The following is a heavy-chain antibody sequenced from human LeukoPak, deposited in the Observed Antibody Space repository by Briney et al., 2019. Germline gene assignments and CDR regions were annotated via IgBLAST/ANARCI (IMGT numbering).Heavy chain of an antibody. V-gene: IGHV4-39*07. Sequence: SETLSLTCTVSGASISRSDYFWGWIRQPPGKGLEWIGSIHYSGSTYYSPSLKGRVTISVDTSKNQFSLKLSSVTAADTALYYCARGMVVVVAATPDYFDYWGQGTLVTVSS. CDR3: ARGMVVVVAATPDYFDY. D-gene: IGHD2-15*01. J-gene: IGHJ4*02. CDR1: GASISRSDYF. CDR2: IHYSGST.